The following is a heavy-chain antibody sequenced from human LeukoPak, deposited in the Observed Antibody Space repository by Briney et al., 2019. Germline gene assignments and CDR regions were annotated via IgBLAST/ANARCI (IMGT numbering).Heavy chain of an antibody. CDR1: GYTFTSYG. V-gene: IGHV1-18*01. D-gene: IGHD7-27*01. Sequence: ASVKVSCKASGYTFTSYGISWVRQAPGQGLEWMGWISAYNGNTNYAQKLQGRVTMTTDTSTSTAYMELSSLRSEDTAVYYCARKLGIEGAFDIWGQGTMVTVSS. CDR3: ARKLGIEGAFDI. J-gene: IGHJ3*02. CDR2: ISAYNGNT.